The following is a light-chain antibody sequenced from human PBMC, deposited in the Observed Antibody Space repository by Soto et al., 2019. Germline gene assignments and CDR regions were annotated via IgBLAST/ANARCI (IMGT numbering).Light chain of an antibody. V-gene: IGLV2-14*01. J-gene: IGLJ2*01. CDR1: SSDVGGYNF. Sequence: QSALTQPASVSGSPGQSITFSCTGTSSDVGGYNFVSWYQHHPGKAPKLIIYEVSNRPSGVSNRFSASKSGNTASLTISGLQAEDEADYYCSSYTNSSTLVGFGGGTKLPVL. CDR2: EVS. CDR3: SSYTNSSTLVG.